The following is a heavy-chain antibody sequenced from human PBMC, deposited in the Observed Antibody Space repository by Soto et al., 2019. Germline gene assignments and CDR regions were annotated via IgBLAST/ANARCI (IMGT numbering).Heavy chain of an antibody. Sequence: VKVSCKASGGTFSSYAISWVRQAPGQGLEWMGGTIPIFGIANYAQKFQGRVTITADESTSTAYMELSSLRSEDTAVYYCARVHGDYVDYWGQGTLVTVSS. CDR3: ARVHGDYVDY. CDR1: GGTFSSYA. D-gene: IGHD4-17*01. V-gene: IGHV1-69*13. CDR2: TIPIFGIA. J-gene: IGHJ4*02.